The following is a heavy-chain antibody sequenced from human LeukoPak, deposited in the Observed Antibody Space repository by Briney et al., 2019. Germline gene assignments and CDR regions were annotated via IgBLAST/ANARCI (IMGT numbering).Heavy chain of an antibody. V-gene: IGHV1-2*02. CDR3: AGMDGDSGSYYWFDP. CDR1: VYTFTYYY. CDR2: IKPNSGST. J-gene: IGHJ5*02. Sequence: ASVNVSFKPSVYTFTYYYMHWVRQAPGQGLEWMGWIKPNSGSTNYAQKFQGRVTMTRDTSISTAYMELSRLTSDDTAVYYCAGMDGDSGSYYWFDPWGQGTLVTVSS. D-gene: IGHD1-26*01.